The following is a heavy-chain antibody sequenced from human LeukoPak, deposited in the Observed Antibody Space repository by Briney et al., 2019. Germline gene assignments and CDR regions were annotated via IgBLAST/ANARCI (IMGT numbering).Heavy chain of an antibody. D-gene: IGHD1-1*01. V-gene: IGHV1-18*01. Sequence: ASVKVSCKASGCTFTSYGISWVRQAPGQGLEWMGWISAYNGNTNYAQKLQGRVTMTTDTSTSTAYMELRSLRSDDTAVYYCARDVKLRSMVSLYYYYGMDVWGQGTTVTVSS. CDR3: ARDVKLRSMVSLYYYYGMDV. J-gene: IGHJ6*02. CDR1: GCTFTSYG. CDR2: ISAYNGNT.